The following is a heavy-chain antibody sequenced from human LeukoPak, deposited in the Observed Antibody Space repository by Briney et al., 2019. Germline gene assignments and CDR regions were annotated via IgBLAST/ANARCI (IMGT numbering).Heavy chain of an antibody. J-gene: IGHJ4*02. CDR2: LS. V-gene: IGHV3-53*01. CDR1: GFTVITKS. Sequence: GGSLRLSCAASGFTVITKSMTGVRQAPGKGLEWVSVLSDSVQGRFTISRDNSLYLEMNSLSPDDTAVYYCARGVEPLAANTLAYWGQGTLVTVSS. CDR3: ARGVEPLAANTLAY. D-gene: IGHD1-14*01.